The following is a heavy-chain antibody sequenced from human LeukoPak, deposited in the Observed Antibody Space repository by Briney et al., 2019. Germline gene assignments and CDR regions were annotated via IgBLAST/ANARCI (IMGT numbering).Heavy chain of an antibody. V-gene: IGHV3-23*01. CDR1: GFTFSSYA. CDR2: ISGSGTNT. J-gene: IGHJ4*02. D-gene: IGHD3-16*01. CDR3: ARVRAPLWGKDY. Sequence: QTGGSLRLSCAASGFTFSSYAMNWVRQAPGKGLEWVSGISGSGTNTDYIDSVKGRFTISRDNSKNTLYLQMNSLRAEDTAVYYCARVRAPLWGKDYWGQGTLVTVSS.